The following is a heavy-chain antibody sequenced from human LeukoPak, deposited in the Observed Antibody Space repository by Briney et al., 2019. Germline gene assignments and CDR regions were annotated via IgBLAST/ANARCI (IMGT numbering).Heavy chain of an antibody. V-gene: IGHV3-49*03. Sequence: GGSLRLSCTASGFTFGDYAMSWFRQAPGKGLEWVGFIRSKAYGGTREYAASVKGRFTISRDDSKSIAYLQMNSLKTEDTAVYYCTRQYCSSTSCYINWFDAWGQGTLVTVSS. CDR2: IRSKAYGGTR. CDR1: GFTFGDYA. D-gene: IGHD2-2*02. J-gene: IGHJ5*02. CDR3: TRQYCSSTSCYINWFDA.